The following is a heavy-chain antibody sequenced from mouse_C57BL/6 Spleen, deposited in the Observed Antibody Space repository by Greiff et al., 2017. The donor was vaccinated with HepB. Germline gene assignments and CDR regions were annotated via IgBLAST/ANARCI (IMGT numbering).Heavy chain of an antibody. D-gene: IGHD2-5*01. Sequence: QVQLQQPGAELVKPGASGKLSCKASGYTFTSYWMQWVKQRPGQGFEWIGEIDPSDSYTNYNQKFKVMATLTVYTSSITDYMQRSSLTSEASAVYYCARVSNPAWFAYWGQGTLVTGSA. CDR3: ARVSNPAWFAY. CDR1: GYTFTSYW. V-gene: IGHV1-50*01. CDR2: IDPSDSYT. J-gene: IGHJ3*01.